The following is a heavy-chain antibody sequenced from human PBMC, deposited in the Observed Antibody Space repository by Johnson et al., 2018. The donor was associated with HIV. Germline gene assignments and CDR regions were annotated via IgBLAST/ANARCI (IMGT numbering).Heavy chain of an antibody. CDR2: IKQDGSEK. CDR1: GFTFSNFW. CDR3: ARLIVGAPGAFDI. D-gene: IGHD1-26*01. Sequence: EVQLVESGGGLVQPGGSLRLSCAASGFTFSNFWMSWVRQAPGRGPEWVANIKQDGSEKYYVDSVKGRFTISRDNAKNSLYLQMNSLRAEDTAVYYCARLIVGAPGAFDIWGQGTMVTVSS. J-gene: IGHJ3*02. V-gene: IGHV3-7*03.